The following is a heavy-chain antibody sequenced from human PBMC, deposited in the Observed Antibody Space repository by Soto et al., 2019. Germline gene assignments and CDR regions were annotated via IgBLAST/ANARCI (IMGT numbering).Heavy chain of an antibody. CDR3: AKEGSSSSYGEFDY. V-gene: IGHV3-30*18. CDR1: GFTFSSYG. Sequence: GGSLRLSCAASGFTFSSYGMHWVRQAPGKGLEWVAVISYDGSNKYYADSVKGRFTISRDNSKNTLYLQMNSLRAEDTAVYYCAKEGSSSSYGEFDYWGQGTLVTVSS. J-gene: IGHJ4*02. D-gene: IGHD6-6*01. CDR2: ISYDGSNK.